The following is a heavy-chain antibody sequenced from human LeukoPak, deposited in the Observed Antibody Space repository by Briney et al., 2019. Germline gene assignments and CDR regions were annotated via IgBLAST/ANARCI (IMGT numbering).Heavy chain of an antibody. D-gene: IGHD2-2*01. V-gene: IGHV1-46*01. Sequence: ASVKVSCKASAYIFTTYYIHWVRQAPGQGLEWMGIINPSGGSTTYAQRFQGRVTMTRDTSISTAYMELSRLRSDDTAVYYCARDPFCSSTSCYGVYWGQGTLVTVSS. J-gene: IGHJ4*02. CDR1: AYIFTTYY. CDR2: INPSGGST. CDR3: ARDPFCSSTSCYGVY.